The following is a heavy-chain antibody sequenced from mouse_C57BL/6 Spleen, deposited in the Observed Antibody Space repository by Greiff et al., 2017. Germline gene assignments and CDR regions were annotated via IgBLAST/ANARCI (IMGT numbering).Heavy chain of an antibody. J-gene: IGHJ4*01. CDR2: IRSKSSNYAT. CDR3: VRDGEPPYAMDY. V-gene: IGHV10-3*01. CDR1: GFTFNTYA. Sequence: EVMLVESGGGLVQPKGSLKLSCAASGFTFNTYAMHWVRQAPGKGLEWVARIRSKSSNYATYYADSVKDRFTISRDDSQSMLYLQMNNLKTEDTAMYDSVRDGEPPYAMDYWGQGTSVTVSS.